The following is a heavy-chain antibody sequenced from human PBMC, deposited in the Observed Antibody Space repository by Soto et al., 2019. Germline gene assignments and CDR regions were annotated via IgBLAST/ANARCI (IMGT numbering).Heavy chain of an antibody. V-gene: IGHV1-46*01. CDR3: AREALPYSNGMDV. J-gene: IGHJ6*02. CDR1: GYTFTSFH. Sequence: GASVKVSCKASGYTFTSFHMHWVRQAPGQGLEWLGVINPTTNRATYSQNFQGRVTMTSDTSTSTVYMELNSLRSEDTAIYYCAREALPYSNGMDVWGQGTPVTVSS. CDR2: INPTTNRA.